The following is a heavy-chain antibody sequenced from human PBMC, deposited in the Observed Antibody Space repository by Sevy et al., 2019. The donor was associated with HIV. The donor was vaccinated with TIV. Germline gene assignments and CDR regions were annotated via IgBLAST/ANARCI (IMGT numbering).Heavy chain of an antibody. Sequence: GGSLRLSCTASGFTFGDYAMSWCRQAPGKGLEWVSFITSKTYGGTTEHAASVKGRFIISRDDSKNIAYLQMNSLKTEDTAVYYCTRDLYGSGWFYFDYWGQGTLVTVSS. D-gene: IGHD6-19*01. CDR3: TRDLYGSGWFYFDY. V-gene: IGHV3-49*03. J-gene: IGHJ4*02. CDR1: GFTFGDYA. CDR2: ITSKTYGGTT.